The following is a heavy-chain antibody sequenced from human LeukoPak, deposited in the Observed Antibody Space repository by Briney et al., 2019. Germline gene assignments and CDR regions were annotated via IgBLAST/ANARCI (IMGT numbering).Heavy chain of an antibody. V-gene: IGHV4-34*01. CDR3: ARRGRITRVRGVIKPIDY. CDR2: INHSGST. J-gene: IGHJ4*02. CDR1: GGSFSGYY. Sequence: SETLSLTCAVYGGSFSGYYWSWIRQPPGKGLEWIGEINHSGSTNYNPSLKSRVTISVDTSKNQFSLKLSSVTAADTAVYYCARRGRITRVRGVIKPIDYWGQGTLVTVSS. D-gene: IGHD3-10*01.